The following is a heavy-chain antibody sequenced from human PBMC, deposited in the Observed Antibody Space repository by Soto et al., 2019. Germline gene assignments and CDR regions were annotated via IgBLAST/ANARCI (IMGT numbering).Heavy chain of an antibody. J-gene: IGHJ4*02. CDR3: ASEGVVVVAATRVSGSG. CDR1: GFTFSSYE. D-gene: IGHD2-15*01. CDR2: ISSSGSTI. V-gene: IGHV3-48*03. Sequence: EVQLVESGGGLVQPGGSLRLSCAASGFTFSSYEMNWVRQAPGKGLEWVSYISSSGSTIYYADSVKGRFTISRDNAKNSLYLQMNSLRAEDTAVYYCASEGVVVVAATRVSGSGWGQGTLVTVSS.